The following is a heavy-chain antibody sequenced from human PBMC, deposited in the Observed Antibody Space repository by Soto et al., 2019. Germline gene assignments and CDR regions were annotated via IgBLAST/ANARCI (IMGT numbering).Heavy chain of an antibody. CDR2: ISSSSSTI. V-gene: IGHV3-48*02. D-gene: IGHD6-19*01. CDR3: ARRGSSGWWAHGMDV. CDR1: GFTFSSYS. Sequence: EVQLVESGGGLVQPGGSLRLSCAASGFTFSSYSMNWVRQAPGKGLEWVSYISSSSSTIYYADSVKGRFTISRDNAKNSLYLQMNSLRDEDTAVYYCARRGSSGWWAHGMDVWGQGTTVTVSS. J-gene: IGHJ6*02.